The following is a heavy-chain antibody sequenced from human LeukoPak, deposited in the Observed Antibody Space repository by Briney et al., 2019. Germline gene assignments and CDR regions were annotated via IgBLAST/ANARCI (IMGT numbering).Heavy chain of an antibody. Sequence: ASVKVSCKASGYTFTSYAMHWVRQAPGQRLEWMGWINAGIGNTKYSQKFQGRVTITRDTSASTAYMELSSLRSEDTAVYYCARDNWFDPWGQGTLVTVSS. CDR2: INAGIGNT. CDR1: GYTFTSYA. J-gene: IGHJ5*02. V-gene: IGHV1-3*01. CDR3: ARDNWFDP.